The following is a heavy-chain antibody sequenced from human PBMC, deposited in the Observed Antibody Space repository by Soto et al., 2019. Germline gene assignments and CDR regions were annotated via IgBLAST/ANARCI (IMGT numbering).Heavy chain of an antibody. CDR3: ARDHPTIFGSGSFDY. CDR2: ISAYNGNT. V-gene: IGHV1-18*01. J-gene: IGHJ4*02. D-gene: IGHD3-3*01. CDR1: GYTFTSYG. Sequence: ASVKVSCKASGYTFTSYGISWVRQAPGQGLEWMGWISAYNGNTNYAQKLQGRVTMTTDTSTSTAYMELRSLRSDDTALYYCARDHPTIFGSGSFDYWGQGTLVTVSS.